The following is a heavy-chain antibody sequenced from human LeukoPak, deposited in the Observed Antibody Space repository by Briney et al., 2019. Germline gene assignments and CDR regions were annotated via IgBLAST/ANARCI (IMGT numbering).Heavy chain of an antibody. D-gene: IGHD2-8*02. V-gene: IGHV3-23*01. CDR1: GFTFGNYG. Sequence: GGTLRLSCAASGFTFGNYGMSWVRQAPGKGLEWVSAISGSGGRTYYADSVKGRFTISRDNSKNTLYLQMNSLRVEDTAVYYCAKDGSGNYWSGPFDPWGQGTLVTVSS. CDR2: ISGSGGRT. CDR3: AKDGSGNYWSGPFDP. J-gene: IGHJ5*02.